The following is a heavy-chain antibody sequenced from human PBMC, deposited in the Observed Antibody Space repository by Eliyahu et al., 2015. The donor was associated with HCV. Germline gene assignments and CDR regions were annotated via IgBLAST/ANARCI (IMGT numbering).Heavy chain of an antibody. CDR3: ARDPRGSGTYPEY. V-gene: IGHV3-30-3*01. CDR1: GFPLCLCS. Sequence: QVQLVESGGGVVQPGKSLRLSCAASGFPLCLCSMHWVRQAPGKGLEWVALTSYDGVNKYYADSVKGRFTISRDNSKNTLYLQMNSLRSEDTAVYSCARDPRGSGTYPEYWGQGTLVTVSS. J-gene: IGHJ4*02. CDR2: TSYDGVNK. D-gene: IGHD3-10*01.